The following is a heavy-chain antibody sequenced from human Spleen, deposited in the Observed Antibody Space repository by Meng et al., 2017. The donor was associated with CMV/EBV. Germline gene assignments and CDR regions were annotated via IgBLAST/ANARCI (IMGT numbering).Heavy chain of an antibody. D-gene: IGHD3-3*01. J-gene: IGHJ4*02. CDR2: VKRDGGIT. CDR1: GFTFDDYA. Sequence: GESLKISCAASGFTFDDYAMHWVRQAPGKGLVWVSRVKRDGGITNYADSVEGRFTISRDNAKNTLYLQMDSLRVEDTAVYYCARDGEGHYDFWTGYLDYWGQGTLVTVSS. V-gene: IGHV3-74*01. CDR3: ARDGEGHYDFWTGYLDY.